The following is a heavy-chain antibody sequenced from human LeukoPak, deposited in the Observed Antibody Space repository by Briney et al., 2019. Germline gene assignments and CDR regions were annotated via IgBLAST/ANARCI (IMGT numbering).Heavy chain of an antibody. Sequence: ASVKVSCKASGYTFTSYGITWVRQAPGQGLEWMGWLSTYNDNTNYAQKLQGRVTMTTDTSTSTAYMELRSLTSDDTAVYYCARVHSSSYYWFDPWGQATLVTVSS. V-gene: IGHV1-18*01. CDR1: GYTFTSYG. J-gene: IGHJ5*02. CDR2: LSTYNDNT. D-gene: IGHD6-13*01. CDR3: ARVHSSSYYWFDP.